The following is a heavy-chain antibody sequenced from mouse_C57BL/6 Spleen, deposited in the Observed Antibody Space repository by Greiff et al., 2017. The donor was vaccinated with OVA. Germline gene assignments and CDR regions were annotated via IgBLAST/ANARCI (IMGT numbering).Heavy chain of an antibody. CDR3: ASITAVVAH. D-gene: IGHD1-1*01. J-gene: IGHJ3*01. CDR1: GYTFTSYW. CDR2: IHPSDSDP. Sequence: VQLQQPGAELVKPGASVKVSCKASGYTFTSYWMHWVKQRPGQGLEWIGRIHPSDSDPNYNQKFKGKATLTVDKSSSTAYMQISSLSSAYSAVYYCASITAVVAHWGQGTLVTVSA. V-gene: IGHV1-74*01.